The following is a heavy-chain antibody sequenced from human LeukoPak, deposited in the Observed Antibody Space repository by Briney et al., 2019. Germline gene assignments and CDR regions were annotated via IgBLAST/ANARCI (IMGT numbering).Heavy chain of an antibody. CDR2: IYSGGST. Sequence: PGGSLRLSCAASGFTVSGEYMSWVRQAPGKGLEWVSVIYSGGSTNYADSVKGRFTISRDNSKNTLYLQMNSLRAEDTAVYYCARGFWGSGSYYHDYWGQGTLVTVSS. J-gene: IGHJ4*02. CDR1: GFTVSGEY. CDR3: ARGFWGSGSYYHDY. D-gene: IGHD3-10*01. V-gene: IGHV3-66*01.